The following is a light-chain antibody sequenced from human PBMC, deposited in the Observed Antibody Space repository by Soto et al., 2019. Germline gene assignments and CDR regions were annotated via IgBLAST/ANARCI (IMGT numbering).Light chain of an antibody. Sequence: EIVLTQSPGTLSLSPGERATLSCTASQSVSSSYLAWYQQKAGQAPRLLIYAASRSATGIPDRFSGSGSGTDFTLTISRLEPEDFALYYCQQYDKSVLTFGGRTKVEIK. J-gene: IGKJ4*01. CDR2: AAS. CDR1: QSVSSSY. V-gene: IGKV3-20*01. CDR3: QQYDKSVLT.